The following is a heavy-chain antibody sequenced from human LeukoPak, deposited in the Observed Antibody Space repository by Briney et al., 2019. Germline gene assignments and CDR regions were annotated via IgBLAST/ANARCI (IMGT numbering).Heavy chain of an antibody. Sequence: PSETLSLTCAVSGGSISSGGYSWSWIRQPPGKGLEWIGYIYHSGSTYYNPSLKGRVTISVDRSKNQFPLKLSSVTAADTAVYYCARGNGDYSMDYWGQGTLVTVSS. J-gene: IGHJ4*02. CDR2: IYHSGST. D-gene: IGHD4-17*01. CDR1: GGSISSGGYS. V-gene: IGHV4-30-2*01. CDR3: ARGNGDYSMDY.